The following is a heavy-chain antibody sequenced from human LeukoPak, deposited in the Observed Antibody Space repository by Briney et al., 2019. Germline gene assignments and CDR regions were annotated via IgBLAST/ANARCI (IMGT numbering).Heavy chain of an antibody. D-gene: IGHD3-10*01. J-gene: IGHJ4*02. CDR2: IYYSGST. V-gene: IGHV4-31*01. CDR1: GGSISSGGYY. Sequence: PSETLSLTCTVSGGSISSGGYYWSWIRQHPGKGLEWIGYIYYSGSTYYNPSLKSQVTISVDTSKNQFSLKLSSVTAADTAVYYCARDSSLYGSGSYYFDYWGQGTLVTVSS. CDR3: ARDSSLYGSGSYYFDY.